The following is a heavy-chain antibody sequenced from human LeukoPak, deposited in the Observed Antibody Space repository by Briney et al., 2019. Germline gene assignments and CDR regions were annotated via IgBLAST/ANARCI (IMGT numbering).Heavy chain of an antibody. CDR2: ITRDGFVT. J-gene: IGHJ3*02. CDR1: GFSFDDNT. CDR3: ATSGIVGTTRFDAFDI. V-gene: IGHV3-43*01. Sequence: GGSLRLSCAASGFSFDDNTLHWVRQAPGQGLEWVSLITRDGFVTFYADSVKGRFTISRDNSKNTVYLQMNSLRAEDTAVYYCATSGIVGTTRFDAFDIWGQGTMVTVSS. D-gene: IGHD1-26*01.